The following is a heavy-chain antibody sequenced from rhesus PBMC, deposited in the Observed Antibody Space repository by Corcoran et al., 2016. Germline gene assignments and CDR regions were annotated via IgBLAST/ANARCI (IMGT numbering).Heavy chain of an antibody. J-gene: IGHJ4*01. Sequence: QVQLQESGPGLVKPSETLSLTCAVSGGSISDDYYWSWIRQPPGKGLEWIGYIYGSGGCTNYNPSLKNRVTTSMDTSKNQFSLKRSGVTAADTAVYYGAREVIAAAGMDYWGQGVLVTVSS. CDR3: AREVIAAAGMDY. D-gene: IGHD6-31*01. V-gene: IGHV4-106*01. CDR1: GGSISDDYY. CDR2: IYGSGGCT.